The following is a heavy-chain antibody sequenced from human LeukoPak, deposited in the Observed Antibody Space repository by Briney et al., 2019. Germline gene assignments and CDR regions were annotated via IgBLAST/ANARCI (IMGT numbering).Heavy chain of an antibody. V-gene: IGHV1-18*04. J-gene: IGHJ5*02. CDR3: ARGVGCSSSSCYAVWFAR. CDR1: AYTPTRYG. D-gene: IGHD2-2*01. Sequence: GASVKVSCKASAYTPTRYGISWVPHAPGKGLEWMAWLSAYNGNTNYTQKPQRRDTLTTDTSTNTAYMELMSLRSDNTAVYYGARGVGCSSSSCYAVWFARWGQGTLVTVST. CDR2: LSAYNGNT.